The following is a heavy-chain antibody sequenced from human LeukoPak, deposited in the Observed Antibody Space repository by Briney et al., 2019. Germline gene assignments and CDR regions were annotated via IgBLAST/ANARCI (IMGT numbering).Heavy chain of an antibody. CDR3: ARDFGAQLVPWEYYYYGMDV. D-gene: IGHD6-13*01. Sequence: AASVKVSCTASGYTFTSYAMHWVRQAPGQRLEWMGWINAGNGNTKYSQKFQGRVTITRNTSASTAYMELSSLRSEDTAVYYCARDFGAQLVPWEYYYYGMDVWGKGTTVTVSS. V-gene: IGHV1-3*01. CDR2: INAGNGNT. CDR1: GYTFTSYA. J-gene: IGHJ6*04.